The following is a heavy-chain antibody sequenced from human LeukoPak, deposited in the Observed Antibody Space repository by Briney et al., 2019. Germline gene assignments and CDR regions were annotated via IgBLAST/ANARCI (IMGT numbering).Heavy chain of an antibody. CDR2: INPSGGST. J-gene: IGHJ4*02. CDR3: ARSERTHGGRLGYCSGGSCYSGFDY. D-gene: IGHD2-15*01. V-gene: IGHV1-46*01. CDR1: GYTFTSYH. Sequence: ASVKVSCKASGYTFTSYHMHWVRQAPGQGLEWMGIINPSGGSTSYAQKFQGRVTMTRDTSTSTVYMELSSLRSEDTAVYYCARSERTHGGRLGYCSGGSCYSGFDYWGQGTLVTVSS.